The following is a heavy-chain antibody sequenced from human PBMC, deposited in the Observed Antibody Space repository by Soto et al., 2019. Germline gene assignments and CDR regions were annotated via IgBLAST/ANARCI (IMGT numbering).Heavy chain of an antibody. J-gene: IGHJ4*02. CDR1: GFTFSSYS. CDR2: ISGSGGST. Sequence: LRLSCAASGFTFSSYSMNWVRQAPGKGLEWVSVISGSGGSTYYADSVKGRFTISRDNSKNTLYLQMNSLRAEDTAVYYCASRSSGWYFDYWGQGTLVTVSS. D-gene: IGHD6-19*01. CDR3: ASRSSGWYFDY. V-gene: IGHV3-23*01.